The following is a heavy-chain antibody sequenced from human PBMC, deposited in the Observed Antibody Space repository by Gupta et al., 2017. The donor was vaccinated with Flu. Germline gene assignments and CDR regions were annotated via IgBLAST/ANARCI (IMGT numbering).Heavy chain of an antibody. Sequence: QVQLVESGGGLVKPGGSLRLSCAASGFPFSDYYMSWIRQAPGKGLEWVSYISSSSSYTNYADSVKGRFTISRDNAKNSLYLQMNSLRAEDTAVYYCARFHFRTYYFDYWGQGTLVTVSS. J-gene: IGHJ4*02. CDR1: GFPFSDYY. D-gene: IGHD3-3*02. V-gene: IGHV3-11*05. CDR3: ARFHFRTYYFDY. CDR2: ISSSSSYT.